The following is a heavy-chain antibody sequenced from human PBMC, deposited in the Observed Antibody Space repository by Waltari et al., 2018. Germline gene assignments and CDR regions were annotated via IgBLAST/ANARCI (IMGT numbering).Heavy chain of an antibody. CDR3: AKDIRNGWYADY. CDR1: GFDLGYYG. Sequence: QVQLVESGGGVVRPGGCLRLSWVASGFDLGYYGMHWLRQAPGKGLEWVAFIRHDRSSEHYGESVKGRFIISTENFKNTLYLQMNSLRIEDTGIYYCAKDIRNGWYADYLGQGTLVTVSS. CDR2: IRHDRSSE. V-gene: IGHV3-30*02. J-gene: IGHJ4*02. D-gene: IGHD6-19*01.